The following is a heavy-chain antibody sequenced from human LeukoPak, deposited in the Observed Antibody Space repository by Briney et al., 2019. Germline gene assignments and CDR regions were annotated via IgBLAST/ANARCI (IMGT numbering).Heavy chain of an antibody. D-gene: IGHD3-22*01. Sequence: GGSLRLSCAVSGFTFSAYAMSWVRQAPGEGLEWVSAMSGSGGMTYYADSVKGRFSISRDNSKNTLHLKMNSLSAEDTAVYYCAKGAMPYYDGSGYNYFDYWGQGTPVTVSS. J-gene: IGHJ4*02. CDR2: MSGSGGMT. CDR3: AKGAMPYYDGSGYNYFDY. CDR1: GFTFSAYA. V-gene: IGHV3-23*01.